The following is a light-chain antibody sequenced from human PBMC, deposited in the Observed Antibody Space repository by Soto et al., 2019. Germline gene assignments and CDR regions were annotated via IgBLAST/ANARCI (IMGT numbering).Light chain of an antibody. CDR1: SSNIGSKY. J-gene: IGLJ2*01. CDR3: AAWDDSLSGP. V-gene: IGLV1-47*01. CDR2: RNN. Sequence: QSVLTQPPSASGTPGQRVTISCSGSSSNIGSKYVYWYQQLPGTAPKLLLYRNNQLPSGVPDRFSRSKSGTSASLAISGLRSEDEADYYWAAWDDSLSGPFGGGTKLTVL.